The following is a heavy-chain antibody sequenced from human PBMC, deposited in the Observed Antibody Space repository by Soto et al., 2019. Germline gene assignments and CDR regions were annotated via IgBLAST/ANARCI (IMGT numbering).Heavy chain of an antibody. CDR3: AKDDRRYFDWLLFS. J-gene: IGHJ4*02. D-gene: IGHD3-9*01. CDR2: ISYDGSNK. V-gene: IGHV3-30*18. Sequence: QVQLVESGGGVVQPGRSLRLSCAASGFTFSSYGMHWVRQAPGKGLEWVAVISYDGSNKYYADSVKGRFTISRDNSKNTLYLQMNSLRAEDTAVYYFAKDDRRYFDWLLFSWGQGTLVTVSS. CDR1: GFTFSSYG.